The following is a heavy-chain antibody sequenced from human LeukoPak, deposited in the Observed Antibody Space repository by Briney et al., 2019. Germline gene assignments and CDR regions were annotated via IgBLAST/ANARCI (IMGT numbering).Heavy chain of an antibody. V-gene: IGHV4-34*01. CDR3: ARGDVLWFGESPRSYYYYGMDV. CDR1: GGSFSGYY. D-gene: IGHD3-10*01. J-gene: IGHJ6*02. Sequence: ASETLSLTCAVYGGSFSGYYWSWIRQPPGKGLEWIEEINHSGSTNYNPSLKSRVTISVGTSKNQFSLKLSSVTAADTAVYYCARGDVLWFGESPRSYYYYGMDVWGQGTTVTVSS. CDR2: INHSGST.